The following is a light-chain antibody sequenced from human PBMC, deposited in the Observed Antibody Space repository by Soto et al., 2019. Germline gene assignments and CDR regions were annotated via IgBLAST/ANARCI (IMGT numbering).Light chain of an antibody. Sequence: DIHLTQSPSFLSASVGYRFTITCRASQDISSYLAWYQQKPGTAPKLLIYSASTLQGGVPSRLSGSGSGTEFTLTISSLQPEDFATYYCQHLNSYPYFGGGTKVDIK. CDR1: QDISSY. CDR2: SAS. V-gene: IGKV1-9*01. J-gene: IGKJ4*01. CDR3: QHLNSYPY.